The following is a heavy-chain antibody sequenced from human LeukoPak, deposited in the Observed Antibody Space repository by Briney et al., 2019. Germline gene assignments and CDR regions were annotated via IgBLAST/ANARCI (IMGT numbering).Heavy chain of an antibody. CDR2: INHSGST. V-gene: IGHV4-34*01. D-gene: IGHD3-10*01. J-gene: IGHJ4*02. CDR1: GGSFSGYY. Sequence: PSETLSLTCAVYGGSFSGYYWSWIRQPPGKGLEWIGEINHSGSTNYNPSLKSRVTISVDTSKNQFSLKLSSVTAADTAVYYCASQSRLSMVRGVIVDCWGQGTLVTVSS. CDR3: ASQSRLSMVRGVIVDC.